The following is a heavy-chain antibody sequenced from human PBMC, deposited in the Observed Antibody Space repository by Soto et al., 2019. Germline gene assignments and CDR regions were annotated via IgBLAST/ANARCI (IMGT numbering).Heavy chain of an antibody. D-gene: IGHD4-17*01. CDR1: GFTFSSYA. CDR3: AKGLRHGVRY. CDR2: ISGSGGST. Sequence: EVPLLESGGGLVQPGGSLRLSCAASGFTFSSYAMSWVRQAPGKGLEWVSAISGSGGSTYYADSVKGRFTISSDNSKHTLHRPVNSQRAEDTAVHYCAKGLRHGVRYWGQGTLVTVSS. J-gene: IGHJ4*02. V-gene: IGHV3-23*01.